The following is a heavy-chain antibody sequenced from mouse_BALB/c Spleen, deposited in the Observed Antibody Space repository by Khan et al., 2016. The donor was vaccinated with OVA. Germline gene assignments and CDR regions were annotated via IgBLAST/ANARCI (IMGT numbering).Heavy chain of an antibody. CDR3: TRGIWWPGFAY. CDR1: GYKFSNYW. D-gene: IGHD1-1*02. CDR2: ILPGSGST. V-gene: IGHV1-9*01. J-gene: IGHJ3*01. Sequence: QVQLKQSGAELMKPGASVKISCKATGYKFSNYWIEWVKQRPGHGLEWIGEILPGSGSTNYNEKFKGKATITADTSSNTAYMQISSLTSEDPAVYYCTRGIWWPGFAYWGQGTLVTVSA.